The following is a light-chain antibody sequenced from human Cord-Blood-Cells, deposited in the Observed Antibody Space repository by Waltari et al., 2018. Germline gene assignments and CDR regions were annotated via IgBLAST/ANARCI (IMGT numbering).Light chain of an antibody. J-gene: IGKJ4*01. V-gene: IGKV1-39*01. CDR2: AAS. CDR3: QQSYSTPLT. Sequence: IQMTESPSYLSASAGARDTLTCRASQSISSYLNWYQQKPGKAPKLLIYAASSLQSGVPSRFSGSGSGTDFTLTISSLQPEDFATYYCQQSYSTPLTFGGGTRVEIK. CDR1: QSISSY.